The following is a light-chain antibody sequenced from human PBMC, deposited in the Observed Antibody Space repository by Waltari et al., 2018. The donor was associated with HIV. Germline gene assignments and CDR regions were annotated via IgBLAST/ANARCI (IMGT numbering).Light chain of an antibody. J-gene: IGKJ2*01. CDR1: RGISNS. Sequence: DIQMTQSPSSLSASVGDSVTFTCRASRGISNSLAWYQQKAGKAPKLLLSAASRLESGVTSRFSGSGSGADYTLTISSLQPEDFGSYYCQQYYTTPLSFGQGTKLEIK. CDR3: QQYYTTPLS. V-gene: IGKV1-NL1*01. CDR2: AAS.